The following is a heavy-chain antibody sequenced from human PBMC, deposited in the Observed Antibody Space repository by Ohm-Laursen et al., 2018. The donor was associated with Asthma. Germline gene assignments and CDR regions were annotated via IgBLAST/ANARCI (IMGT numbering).Heavy chain of an antibody. D-gene: IGHD1-14*01. J-gene: IGHJ4*02. CDR1: GGSVSGFY. CDR3: ARLDRARSMFDS. Sequence: SQTLSLTWAVSGGSVSGFYWSWVRQAPGRELEWIAYMHSSGGANYNPSLESRVTLSIDTSKNQVSLSLRSMTAADTALYFCARLDRARSMFDSWGQGTLVIVSS. CDR2: MHSSGGA. V-gene: IGHV4-59*02.